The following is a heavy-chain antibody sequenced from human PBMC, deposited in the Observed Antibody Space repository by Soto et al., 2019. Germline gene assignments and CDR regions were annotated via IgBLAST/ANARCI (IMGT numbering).Heavy chain of an antibody. V-gene: IGHV4-4*02. CDR3: APLTGTTPVGMDV. CDR2: IYHSGST. J-gene: IGHJ6*02. D-gene: IGHD1-7*01. Sequence: SETLSLTCAVSGGSISSSNWWSWVRQPPGKGLEWIGEIYHSGSTNYNPCLKSRVTISVDKSKNQFSLKLSSVTAADTAVYSCAPLTGTTPVGMDVWGQGTKVTVSS. CDR1: GGSISSSNW.